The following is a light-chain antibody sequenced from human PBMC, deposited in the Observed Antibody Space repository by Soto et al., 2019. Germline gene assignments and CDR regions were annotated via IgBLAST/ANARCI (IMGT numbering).Light chain of an antibody. CDR2: AAS. V-gene: IGKV1-39*01. CDR1: QSISTF. Sequence: DIQMTQSPSSLSASVGDRVSVTCRASQSISTFLNWYQQRPGEAPKLLIYAASSLQSGVPSRFSGSGSGAEFTLTIDSLQPEDFATYYCQQSYTTPRTFGQGTKVEVK. CDR3: QQSYTTPRT. J-gene: IGKJ1*01.